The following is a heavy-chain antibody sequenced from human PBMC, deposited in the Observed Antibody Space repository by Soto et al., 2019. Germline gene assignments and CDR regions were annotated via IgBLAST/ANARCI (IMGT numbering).Heavy chain of an antibody. D-gene: IGHD3-10*01. V-gene: IGHV1-2*02. Sequence: QEQLVQSGSEVKKPGASVRVSCKASGYTFIKHYIHWLRQAPGQGPEWMGGINPHGGDSSFAQDFQDRVTMTRDTSFNTAYMELSKLTSDDTAVFYCAVYGQGAPLHNWGQGTLVTVS. J-gene: IGHJ4*03. CDR3: AVYGQGAPLHN. CDR2: INPHGGDS. CDR1: GYTFIKHY.